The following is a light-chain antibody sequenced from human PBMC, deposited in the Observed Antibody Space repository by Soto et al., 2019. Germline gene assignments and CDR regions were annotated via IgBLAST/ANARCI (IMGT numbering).Light chain of an antibody. CDR3: CSYPVSYTSYV. CDR2: DVS. CDR1: SSDVGGYNY. V-gene: IGLV2-11*01. Sequence: QSALTQPRSVSGSPGQSVTISCTGTSSDVGGYNYVSWYQQHPGKAPKVMIYDVSKRPSGVPDRFSGSKSGNTASLTISGLQPDDDADHYRCSYPVSYTSYVFGTGTKVTVL. J-gene: IGLJ1*01.